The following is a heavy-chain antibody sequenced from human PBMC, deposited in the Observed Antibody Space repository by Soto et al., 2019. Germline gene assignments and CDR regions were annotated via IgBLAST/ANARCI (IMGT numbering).Heavy chain of an antibody. Sequence: EVQLVESGGGLVQPGRSLRLSCTASGFTFGDYAMSWVRQAPGKGMEWVGFIRSKAYGGTTEYAASVKGRFTISRDDSKSIAYLQMNSLKTEDTAVYYGTFGTVTTGLDSWGQGPLVTVSS. CDR1: GFTFGDYA. V-gene: IGHV3-49*04. D-gene: IGHD4-17*01. CDR2: IRSKAYGGTT. CDR3: TFGTVTTGLDS. J-gene: IGHJ4*02.